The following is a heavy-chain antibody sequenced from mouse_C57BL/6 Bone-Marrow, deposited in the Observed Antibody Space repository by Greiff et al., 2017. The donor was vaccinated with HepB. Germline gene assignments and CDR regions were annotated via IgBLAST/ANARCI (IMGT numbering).Heavy chain of an antibody. V-gene: IGHV2-9-1*01. Sequence: QVQLQQSGPGLVAPSQSLSITCTVSGFSLTSYAISWVRQPPGKGLEWLGVIWTGGGTNYNSALKSRLSISKDNSKSQVFLKMNSLQTDDTARYYCARGYSNYVYYFDYWGQGTTLTVSS. CDR2: IWTGGGT. J-gene: IGHJ2*01. D-gene: IGHD2-5*01. CDR3: ARGYSNYVYYFDY. CDR1: GFSLTSYA.